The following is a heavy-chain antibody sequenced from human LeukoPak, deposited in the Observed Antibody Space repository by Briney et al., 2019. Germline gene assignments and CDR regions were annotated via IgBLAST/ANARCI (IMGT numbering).Heavy chain of an antibody. CDR1: GFTFSSYW. V-gene: IGHV3-74*01. CDR3: ARESSSWYETIGY. D-gene: IGHD6-13*01. J-gene: IGHJ4*02. Sequence: GGSLRLSCAASGFTFSSYWMHWVRQAPGKGLVRVSRINSDGSSTSYADSVKGRFTISRDNAKNTLYLQMNSLRAEDTAVYYCARESSSWYETIGYWGQGTLVTVSS. CDR2: INSDGSST.